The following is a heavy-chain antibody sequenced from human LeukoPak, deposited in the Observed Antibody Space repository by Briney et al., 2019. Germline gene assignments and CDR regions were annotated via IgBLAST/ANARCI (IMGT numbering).Heavy chain of an antibody. Sequence: GGSLRLSCAASGFTFSSYWMSWVRQAPGKGLEWVANIKQDGSEKYYVDSVKGRFTISRDNAKNSLYLQMNSLRAEDTAVYYCARETDARYYYDSSGYPYYFDYWGQGTLVTVSS. D-gene: IGHD3-22*01. CDR2: IKQDGSEK. J-gene: IGHJ4*02. V-gene: IGHV3-7*01. CDR3: ARETDARYYYDSSGYPYYFDY. CDR1: GFTFSSYW.